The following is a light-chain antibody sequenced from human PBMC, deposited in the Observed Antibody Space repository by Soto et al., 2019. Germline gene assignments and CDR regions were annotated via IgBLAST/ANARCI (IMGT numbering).Light chain of an antibody. CDR1: QSVTGR. V-gene: IGKV3-20*01. CDR2: HTS. Sequence: EIVMPHSHATLSVSPVGRVTLXLRASQSVTGRLAWYQHNRGQAPRLLIYHTSSRATGIPARFSGSGSGTDFTLTISRLEPEDFAVYYCQQYGSSPRTFGQGTRLEIK. CDR3: QQYGSSPRT. J-gene: IGKJ5*01.